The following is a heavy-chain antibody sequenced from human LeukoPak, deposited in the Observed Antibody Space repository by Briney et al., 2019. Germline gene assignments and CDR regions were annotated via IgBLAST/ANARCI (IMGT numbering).Heavy chain of an antibody. CDR1: GFSLSPNGVG. CDR3: AHSRAAAGKGRGWSDP. J-gene: IGHJ5*02. CDR2: IYWDDDK. D-gene: IGHD6-13*01. Sequence: SGPTLVKPTETLTLTCTFSGFSLSPNGVGVGWIRQPPGKALEWLALIYWDDDKRYSPSLKSRLTIIKDTSKNQVVLTMTNMDPVDTATYYCAHSRAAAGKGRGWSDPWGQGTLVTVSS. V-gene: IGHV2-5*02.